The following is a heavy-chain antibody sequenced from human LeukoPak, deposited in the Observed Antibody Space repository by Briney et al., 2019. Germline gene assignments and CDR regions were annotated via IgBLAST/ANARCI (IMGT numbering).Heavy chain of an antibody. CDR3: ARVGRLWFGEFRFDY. J-gene: IGHJ4*02. CDR2: INPNSGGT. Sequence: ASVKVSCKASGYTFTGYYMHWVRQAPGQGLEWMGWINPNSGGTNYAQKLQGRVTMTTDTSTSTAYMELRSLRSDDTAVYYCARVGRLWFGEFRFDYWGQGTLVTVSS. D-gene: IGHD3-10*01. CDR1: GYTFTGYY. V-gene: IGHV1-2*02.